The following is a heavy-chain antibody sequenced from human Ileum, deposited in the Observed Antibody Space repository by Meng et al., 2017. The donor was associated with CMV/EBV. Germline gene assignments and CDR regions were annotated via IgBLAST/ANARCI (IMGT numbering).Heavy chain of an antibody. D-gene: IGHD2-2*01. V-gene: IGHV4-61*02. Sequence: QVQLEESGPGVVKPSQTLSLPCSVSGGSISSGNYYWSWIRQPAGKGLEWIGRIYTGGSTNYNPSLKSRVTISVDTSKNQFSLRLNSLTAADTAVYYCAREEYCSSTSCSFDPWGQGTLVTVSS. CDR2: IYTGGST. CDR1: GGSISSGNYY. CDR3: AREEYCSSTSCSFDP. J-gene: IGHJ5*02.